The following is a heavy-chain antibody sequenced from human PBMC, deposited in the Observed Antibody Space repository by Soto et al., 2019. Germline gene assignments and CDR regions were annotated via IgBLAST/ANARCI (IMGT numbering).Heavy chain of an antibody. CDR1: GGSISSYY. V-gene: IGHV4-59*08. D-gene: IGHD6-19*01. CDR2: IHDSGST. Sequence: QVQLQESGQGLVKPSETLSLTCTVSGGSISSYYWSWIRQPPGKGLEWIGCIHDSGSTNYNPSLRSRCIIVLDTSTKQFSLELSSVTAADTAVYYCARPYSSGWRGVFDIWGQGTLVTFAP. CDR3: ARPYSSGWRGVFDI. J-gene: IGHJ3*02.